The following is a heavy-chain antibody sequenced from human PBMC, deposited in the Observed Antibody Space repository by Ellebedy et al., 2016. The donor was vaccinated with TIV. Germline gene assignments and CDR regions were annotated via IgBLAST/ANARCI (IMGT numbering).Heavy chain of an antibody. CDR2: ISGSGGST. CDR3: AKARPITMFRGKSFDF. CDR1: GFTFSSYA. D-gene: IGHD3-10*01. J-gene: IGHJ4*02. V-gene: IGHV3-23*01. Sequence: PGGSLRLSCAASGFTFSSYAMRGVRQAPGKGLGGGSRISGSGGSTYYADSVKGRFTISRDNSKNTLYLQMNSLSADDAAVYYFAKARPITMFRGKSFDFWGQGTLVTVSS.